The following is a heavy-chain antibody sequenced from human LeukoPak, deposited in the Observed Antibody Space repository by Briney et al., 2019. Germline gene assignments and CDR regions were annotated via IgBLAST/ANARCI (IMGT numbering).Heavy chain of an antibody. CDR3: ARDEVQVVPATLHYSYYTDA. D-gene: IGHD2-15*01. CDR2: VYPSGTT. Sequence: KSSQTLSLTCTVSGGSISSGTFYWSWIRQPAGKGLEWIGRVYPSGTTRYNPSLKSRVTISRDTSKNQFSLKLSSVTAADTAVYYCARDEVQVVPATLHYSYYTDAWGIGTTVTVSS. V-gene: IGHV4-61*02. CDR1: GGSISSGTFY. J-gene: IGHJ6*03.